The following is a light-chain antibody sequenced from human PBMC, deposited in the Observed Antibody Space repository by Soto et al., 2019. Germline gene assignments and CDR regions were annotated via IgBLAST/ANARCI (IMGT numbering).Light chain of an antibody. J-gene: IGLJ2*01. CDR1: SSNVGRNT. Sequence: QSVLTQPPSASGTPGQRVTISCCGSSSNVGRNTVNWYQQLPGTAPKLLIYDTTQRPSGVPDRFSGSKSGTSASLAISGLQCDDDADYYCAAWEDSLKEVKFGGGTNVTVL. V-gene: IGLV1-44*01. CDR3: AAWEDSLKEVK. CDR2: DTT.